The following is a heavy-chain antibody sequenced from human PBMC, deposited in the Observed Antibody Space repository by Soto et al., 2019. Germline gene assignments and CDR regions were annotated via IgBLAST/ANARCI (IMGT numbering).Heavy chain of an antibody. Sequence: QVQLQESGPGLVKPSQTLSLTCTVSGGSISSGDYYWSWIRQHPGKGLEWIGYIYYSGSTYYNPSLKSRVTISVDTSKNQFSLKLSSVPAADTAVYYCARWWSGRRQGFDPWGQGTLVTVSS. CDR3: ARWWSGRRQGFDP. D-gene: IGHD3-3*01. J-gene: IGHJ5*02. CDR1: GGSISSGDYY. V-gene: IGHV4-31*03. CDR2: IYYSGST.